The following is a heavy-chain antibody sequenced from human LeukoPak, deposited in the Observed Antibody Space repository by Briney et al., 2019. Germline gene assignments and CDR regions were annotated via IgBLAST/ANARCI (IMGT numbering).Heavy chain of an antibody. Sequence: GGSLRLSCAASGFTFSSYAMSWVRQAPGKGLEWVSAISGSGGSTYYADSVKGRFTISRDNSKNTLYLQMNSLRAEDTAVYYCAKKKTGMIVVVIGNYFDYWGQGTLVTVSS. CDR2: ISGSGGST. D-gene: IGHD3-22*01. V-gene: IGHV3-23*01. J-gene: IGHJ4*02. CDR1: GFTFSSYA. CDR3: AKKKTGMIVVVIGNYFDY.